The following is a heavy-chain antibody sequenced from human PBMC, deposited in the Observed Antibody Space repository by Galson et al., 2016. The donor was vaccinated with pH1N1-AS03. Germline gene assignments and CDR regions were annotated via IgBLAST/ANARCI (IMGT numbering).Heavy chain of an antibody. CDR1: GFTFSTYC. D-gene: IGHD2-2*01. Sequence: LRLSCAASGFTFSTYCMSWVRRAPGKGLEWVANIKQDGSEKFYVDSLKGRFTISRDNAKNSLYLQMSSLRAEDTAIYYCARGAPGDHLLSPLWNWGQGTLVTVSS. CDR2: IKQDGSEK. V-gene: IGHV3-7*01. CDR3: ARGAPGDHLLSPLWN. J-gene: IGHJ4*02.